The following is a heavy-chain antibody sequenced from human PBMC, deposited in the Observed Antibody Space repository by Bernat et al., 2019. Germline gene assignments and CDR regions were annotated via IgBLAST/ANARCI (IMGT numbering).Heavy chain of an antibody. V-gene: IGHV3-23*01. CDR2: ISGSGGST. CDR1: GFTFSSYA. J-gene: IGHJ4*02. CDR3: AKVDRELLFIPADFDY. D-gene: IGHD1-26*01. Sequence: EVQLLESGGGLVQPGGSLRLSCAASGFTFSSYAMSWVRQAPGKGLEWVSAISGSGGSTYYADSVKGRFTISRDNSKNTLYLQMNSLGDEDTAVYYCAKVDRELLFIPADFDYWGQGTLVTVSS.